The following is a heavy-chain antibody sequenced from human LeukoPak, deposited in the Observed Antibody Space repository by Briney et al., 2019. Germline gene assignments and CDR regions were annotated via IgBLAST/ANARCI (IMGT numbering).Heavy chain of an antibody. CDR1: GFTFSSYA. Sequence: GGSLRLSCAASGFTFSSYAMHWVRQAPGKGLEGVAVISYGGSNKYYADSVKGRFTISRDNSKNTLYLQMNSLRAEDTAVYYCARQGSDSSGLTPHFHDYRGQGTLVTVSS. J-gene: IGHJ4*02. CDR3: ARQGSDSSGLTPHFHDY. D-gene: IGHD3-22*01. CDR2: ISYGGSNK. V-gene: IGHV3-30-3*01.